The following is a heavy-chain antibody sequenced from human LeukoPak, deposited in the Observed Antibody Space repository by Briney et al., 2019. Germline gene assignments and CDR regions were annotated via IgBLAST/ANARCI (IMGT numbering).Heavy chain of an antibody. CDR2: INPNSGGT. V-gene: IGHV1-2*04. D-gene: IGHD3-3*01. CDR3: ARSPSPLRSLEWSHDY. CDR1: GYTFTGYY. Sequence: ASVKVSCKASGYTFTGYYMHWVRQAPGQGLEWMGWINPNSGGTNYAQKFQGWVTMTRDTSISTAYMELSRLRSDDTAVYYCARSPSPLRSLEWSHDYWGQGTLVTVSS. J-gene: IGHJ4*02.